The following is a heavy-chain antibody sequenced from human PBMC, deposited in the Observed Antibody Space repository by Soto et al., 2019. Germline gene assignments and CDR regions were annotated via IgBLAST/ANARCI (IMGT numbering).Heavy chain of an antibody. J-gene: IGHJ4*02. CDR1: GYTFTGYY. CDR3: ARDKKYCSGGSCYPYYYFDY. CDR2: INPNSGGT. D-gene: IGHD2-15*01. V-gene: IGHV1-2*04. Sequence: QVQLVQSGAEVKKPGASVKVSCKASGYTFTGYYMHWVRQAPGQGLEWMGWINPNSGGTNYAQKFQGWVTMTRDTSISTAYMELSRLRSDDTAVYYCARDKKYCSGGSCYPYYYFDYWGQGTLVTVSS.